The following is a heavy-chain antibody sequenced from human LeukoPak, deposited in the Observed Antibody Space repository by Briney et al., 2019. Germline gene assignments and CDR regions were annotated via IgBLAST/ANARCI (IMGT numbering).Heavy chain of an antibody. Sequence: GESLKISCKGSGYIFTSYWIAWVRQMPGKGLEWMGIIYPGDSDTRYSPSFQGQVTISADKSISTAYLQWSSLKASDTAMYYCARRSGSFQGDYNFDYWGQGTLSPSPQ. CDR2: IYPGDSDT. CDR1: GYIFTSYW. J-gene: IGHJ4*02. CDR3: ARRSGSFQGDYNFDY. V-gene: IGHV5-51*01. D-gene: IGHD1-26*01.